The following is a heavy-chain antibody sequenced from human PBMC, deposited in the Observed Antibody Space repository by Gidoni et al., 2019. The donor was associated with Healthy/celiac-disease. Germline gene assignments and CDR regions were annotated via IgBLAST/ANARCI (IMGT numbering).Heavy chain of an antibody. J-gene: IGHJ4*02. CDR1: GFTFSSYA. D-gene: IGHD4-17*01. CDR2: ISYDGSNK. Sequence: QVQLVESGGGVVQPGRSLRLSCAASGFTFSSYAMHWVRQAPGKGLEWVAVISYDGSNKYYADSVKGRFTISRDNSKNTLYLQMNSLRAEDTAVYYCATVGIRDYGDYVYYFDYWGQGTLVTVSS. V-gene: IGHV3-30-3*01. CDR3: ATVGIRDYGDYVYYFDY.